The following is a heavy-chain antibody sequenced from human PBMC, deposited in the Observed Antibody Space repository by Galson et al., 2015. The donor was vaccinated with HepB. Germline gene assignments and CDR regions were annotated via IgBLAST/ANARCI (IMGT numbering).Heavy chain of an antibody. J-gene: IGHJ6*02. D-gene: IGHD4/OR15-4a*01. Sequence: SLRLSCAASGFTFSNYAMHWVRQAPGKGLEWVAVISNDGTNQFYGDSVQGRFTISRGNSRNTLYLQMNSLKSGDTAVYYCARGIPRTTDYISKHYYYGMDVWGQGTTVTVSS. CDR3: ARGIPRTTDYISKHYYYGMDV. CDR1: GFTFSNYA. V-gene: IGHV3-30*04. CDR2: ISNDGTNQ.